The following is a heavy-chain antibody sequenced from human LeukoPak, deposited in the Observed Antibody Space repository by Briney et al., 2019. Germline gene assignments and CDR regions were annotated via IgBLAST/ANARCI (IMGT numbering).Heavy chain of an antibody. D-gene: IGHD3-22*01. Sequence: SETLSLTSTVSGGSISSYYWSWIRQPPGKGLEWIGYIYYSGSTNYNPSLKSRVTISVDTSKNQFSLKLSSVTAADTAVYCCARGDKFADSSGYYLYYFDYWGQGTLVTVSS. V-gene: IGHV4-59*01. J-gene: IGHJ4*02. CDR2: IYYSGST. CDR3: ARGDKFADSSGYYLYYFDY. CDR1: GGSISSYY.